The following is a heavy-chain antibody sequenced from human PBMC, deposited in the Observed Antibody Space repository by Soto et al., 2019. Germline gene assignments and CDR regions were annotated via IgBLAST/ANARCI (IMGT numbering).Heavy chain of an antibody. D-gene: IGHD3-10*01. CDR3: ARDLWFGELLSGYFDY. CDR2: ISYDGSNK. Sequence: GGSLRLSCAASGFTFSSYAMHWVRQAPGKGLEWVAVISYDGSNKYYADSVKGRFTISRDNSKNTLYLQMNSLRAEDTAVYYCARDLWFGELLSGYFDYWGQGTLVTVSS. J-gene: IGHJ4*02. V-gene: IGHV3-30-3*01. CDR1: GFTFSSYA.